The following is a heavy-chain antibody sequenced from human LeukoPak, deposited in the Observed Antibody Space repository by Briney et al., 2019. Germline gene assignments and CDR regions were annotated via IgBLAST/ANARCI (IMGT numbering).Heavy chain of an antibody. J-gene: IGHJ4*02. CDR3: ARDSSYDFWSGYSWDLIDY. CDR1: GFIFSGYS. CDR2: ISSSSSYI. Sequence: GRSLRLSCAASGFIFSGYSMNWVRQAPGKGLEWVSSISSSSSYIYYADSVKGRFTISRDNAKNSLYLQMNSLRAEDTAVYYCARDSSYDFWSGYSWDLIDYWGQGTLVTVSS. V-gene: IGHV3-21*01. D-gene: IGHD3-3*01.